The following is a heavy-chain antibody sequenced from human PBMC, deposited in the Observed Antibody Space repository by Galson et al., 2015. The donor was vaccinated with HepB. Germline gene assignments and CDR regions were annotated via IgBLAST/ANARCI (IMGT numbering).Heavy chain of an antibody. CDR2: IYWDDDK. CDR3: AHHRGGGYNY. Sequence: PALVKPTQTLTLTCTFSGLSHSSSVVGVGWIRQPPGKALEWLAPIYWDDDKRYSPSLKSRLTVTKDTSKNQVVLTMTNMDPVDTATYFCAHHRGGGYNYWGQGTLVTVSS. V-gene: IGHV2-5*02. D-gene: IGHD3-22*01. CDR1: GLSHSSSVVG. J-gene: IGHJ4*02.